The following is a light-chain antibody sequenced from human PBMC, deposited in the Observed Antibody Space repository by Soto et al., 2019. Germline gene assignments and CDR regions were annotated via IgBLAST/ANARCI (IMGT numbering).Light chain of an antibody. CDR3: QQRSNWPYT. CDR2: DAS. CDR1: QSVSRY. Sequence: EIVLTQSLATLSLSPGDRATLSCRPLQSVSRYLAWYQQKPGQAPRLLIYDASNKATGIPARFSGSGSGTDFTLTISSLEPEDFAVYYCQQRSNWPYTCGQGTKPEIK. V-gene: IGKV3-11*01. J-gene: IGKJ2*01.